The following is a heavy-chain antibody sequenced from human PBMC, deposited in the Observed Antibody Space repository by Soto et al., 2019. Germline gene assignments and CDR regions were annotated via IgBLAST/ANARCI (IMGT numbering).Heavy chain of an antibody. V-gene: IGHV4-34*01. CDR3: ARASMVRGVIITDNWFDP. CDR1: GGSFSGYY. J-gene: IGHJ5*02. CDR2: INHSGST. D-gene: IGHD3-10*01. Sequence: PSETLSLTCAVYGGSFSGYYWSWIRQPPGKGLEWIGEINHSGSTNYNPSLKSRVTISVDTSKNQFSLKLSSVTAADTAVYYCARASMVRGVIITDNWFDPWGQGTLVTVSS.